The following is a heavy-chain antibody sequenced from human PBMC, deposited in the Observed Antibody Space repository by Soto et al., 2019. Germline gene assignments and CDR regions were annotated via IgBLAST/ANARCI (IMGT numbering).Heavy chain of an antibody. CDR2: ISGSGGST. CDR1: GFTFSSYA. J-gene: IGHJ3*02. Sequence: EVQLLESGGGLVQPGGSLRLSCAASGFTFSSYAMSWVRQAPGKGLEWVSAISGSGGSTYYADSVKGRFTISRDNSKNTLYLQMNSLRAEDTAVYYCAKARHIDYGGSPDAFDIWGQGTMVTVSS. CDR3: AKARHIDYGGSPDAFDI. V-gene: IGHV3-23*01. D-gene: IGHD4-17*01.